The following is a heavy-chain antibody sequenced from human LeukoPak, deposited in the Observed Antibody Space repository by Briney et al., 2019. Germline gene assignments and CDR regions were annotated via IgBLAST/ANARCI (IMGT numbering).Heavy chain of an antibody. CDR2: IYYSGST. J-gene: IGHJ2*01. V-gene: IGHV4-59*01. Sequence: SETPSLTRTVSGGSLSSYYWGWVRQPPGKGLGWVGDIYYSGSTNYNPSLKSRVTISVDTSKNQFSLKLSSVTAADTAVYYCARGWEGSGSYEFDWYFDLWGRGTLVTVSS. CDR3: ARGWEGSGSYEFDWYFDL. CDR1: GGSLSSYY. D-gene: IGHD3-10*01.